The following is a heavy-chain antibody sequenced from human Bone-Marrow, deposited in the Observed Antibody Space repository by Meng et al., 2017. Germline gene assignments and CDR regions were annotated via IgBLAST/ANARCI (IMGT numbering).Heavy chain of an antibody. Sequence: QLQLQESGPGLVKPSQTLSLTCAVASVSISSTNWWGWARQPPGKGLEWIGEIHQDGYTNYSPSLKSRVTISVDKSRNQFSLKLNSVTAADTAVYYCARLGPPIAAGDPFDYWGQGTLVTVSS. J-gene: IGHJ4*02. CDR1: SVSISSTNW. CDR3: ARLGPPIAAGDPFDY. CDR2: IHQDGYT. V-gene: IGHV4-4*02. D-gene: IGHD6-13*01.